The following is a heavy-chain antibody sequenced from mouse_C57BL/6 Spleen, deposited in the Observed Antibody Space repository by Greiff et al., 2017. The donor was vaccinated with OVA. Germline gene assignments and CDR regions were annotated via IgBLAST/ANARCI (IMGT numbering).Heavy chain of an antibody. CDR1: GYTFISYD. CDR2: IYPRDGST. D-gene: IGHD1-1*01. CDR3: ASYYYGSSYDWYFDV. J-gene: IGHJ1*03. V-gene: IGHV1-85*01. Sequence: VKLQESGPELVKPGASVKLSCKASGYTFISYDINWVKQRPGQGLEWIGWIYPRDGSTKYNEKFKGKATLTVDTSSSTAYMELHSLTSEDSAVYFCASYYYGSSYDWYFDVWGTGTTVTVSS.